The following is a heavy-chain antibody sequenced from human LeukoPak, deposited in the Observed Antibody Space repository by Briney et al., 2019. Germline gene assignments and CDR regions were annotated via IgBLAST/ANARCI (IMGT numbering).Heavy chain of an antibody. CDR3: ARDWAMVRGVIEVNAFDI. J-gene: IGHJ3*02. D-gene: IGHD3-10*01. CDR1: GYTFTGYY. Sequence: ASVKVSCKASGYTFTGYYMHWVRQAPGQGLEWMGWINPNSGGTNYAQKFQGRVTMTRDTSTSTVYMELSSLRSEDTAVYYCARDWAMVRGVIEVNAFDIWGQGTMVTVSS. CDR2: INPNSGGT. V-gene: IGHV1-2*02.